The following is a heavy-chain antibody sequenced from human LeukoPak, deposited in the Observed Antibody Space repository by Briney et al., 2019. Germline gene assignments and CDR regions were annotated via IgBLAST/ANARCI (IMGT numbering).Heavy chain of an antibody. CDR2: IKQDGSEK. CDR1: GFTFSSYW. D-gene: IGHD3-22*01. V-gene: IGHV3-7*01. Sequence: PGGSLRLSCAASGFTFSSYWMSWVRQAPGKGLEWVANIKQDGSEKYYVDSVKGRFTISRDNAKNSLYLQMNSLRAEDTAVYYCARGHYYDSSGYYWANWFDPWGQGTLVTVSS. J-gene: IGHJ5*02. CDR3: ARGHYYDSSGYYWANWFDP.